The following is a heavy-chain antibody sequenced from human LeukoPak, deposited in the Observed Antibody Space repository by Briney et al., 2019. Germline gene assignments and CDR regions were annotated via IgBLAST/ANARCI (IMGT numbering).Heavy chain of an antibody. V-gene: IGHV3-53*01. CDR1: GFTFSSYA. CDR3: ARDSGRFDVFDI. J-gene: IGHJ3*02. CDR2: IYSDGRT. D-gene: IGHD3-10*01. Sequence: PGRSLRLSCAASGFTFSSYAMHWVRQAPGKGPEWVSVIYSDGRTYYADSVKGRFTISRDNSKNTLYLQMNSLRAEDTAVYYCARDSGRFDVFDIWGQGTMVTVSS.